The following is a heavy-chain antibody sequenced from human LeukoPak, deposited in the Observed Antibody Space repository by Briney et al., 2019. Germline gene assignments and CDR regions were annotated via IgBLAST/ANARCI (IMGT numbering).Heavy chain of an antibody. CDR3: ASNKGQWLFSD. V-gene: IGHV4-59*08. CDR2: IYYSGST. Sequence: SETLSLTCTVSGGSISSYYWSWIRQPPGKGLEWLGYIYYSGSTNYNPSLKSRVTISVDTSKNQFSLKLSSVTAADTAVYYCASNKGQWLFSDWGQGTLVTVSS. J-gene: IGHJ4*02. D-gene: IGHD6-19*01. CDR1: GGSISSYY.